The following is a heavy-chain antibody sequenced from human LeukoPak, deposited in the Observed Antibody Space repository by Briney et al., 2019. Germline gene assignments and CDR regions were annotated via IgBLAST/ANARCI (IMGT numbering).Heavy chain of an antibody. Sequence: SETLSLTCTVSGGSISSYYWSWIRQPPGKGLEWIGYIYYSGSTNYNPSLKSRVTISVDTSKNQFSLKLSSVTAADTAVYYCASFYYDSSGYSDNWGQGTLVTVS. CDR3: ASFYYDSSGYSDN. CDR1: GGSISSYY. J-gene: IGHJ4*02. CDR2: IYYSGST. V-gene: IGHV4-59*01. D-gene: IGHD3-22*01.